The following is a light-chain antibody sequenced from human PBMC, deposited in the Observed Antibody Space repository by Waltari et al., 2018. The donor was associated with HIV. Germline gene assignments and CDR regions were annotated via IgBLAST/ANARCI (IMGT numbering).Light chain of an antibody. CDR1: DSDFGFYNF. Sequence: SGLTQPASVSGFPGQSITISCTGADSDFGFYNFVSWYHQHPGKVPKVILSKVDSRAYGVSDRFSGSKSGNTASLTISGLRTEDEGVYFCASYTANDTVMFAGGTTVTVL. J-gene: IGLJ3*02. CDR2: KVD. V-gene: IGLV2-14*01. CDR3: ASYTANDTVM.